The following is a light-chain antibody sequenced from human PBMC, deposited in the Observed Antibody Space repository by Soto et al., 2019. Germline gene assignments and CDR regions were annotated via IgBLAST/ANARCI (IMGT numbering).Light chain of an antibody. J-gene: IGLJ2*01. CDR3: AAWDDSLNGHVI. Sequence: QSVLTQPPSASGTPGQRVSISCSGSSSNIGSNTVNWYQQFPGTAPKLLIYSNNQRPSGVPDLFSGSKSGTSASLAISGLQSEDEATYYCAAWDDSLNGHVIFGGGTKVTVL. V-gene: IGLV1-44*01. CDR1: SSNIGSNT. CDR2: SNN.